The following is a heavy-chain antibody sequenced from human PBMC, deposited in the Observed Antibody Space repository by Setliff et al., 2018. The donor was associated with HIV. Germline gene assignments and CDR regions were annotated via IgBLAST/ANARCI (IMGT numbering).Heavy chain of an antibody. CDR3: ARGGNSRAAWFDS. CDR2: IHYTGSN. Sequence: KASETLSLTCTVSGGSVTSGGHYWSWIRQQPGKAPEWIGYIHYTGSNFYNPSLTDRLTISVDTSKNQFSLKLSYVTAADTAVYYRARGGNSRAAWFDSWGHVTLVTVSS. J-gene: IGHJ5*01. V-gene: IGHV4-31*02. CDR1: GGSVTSGGHY. D-gene: IGHD5-12*01.